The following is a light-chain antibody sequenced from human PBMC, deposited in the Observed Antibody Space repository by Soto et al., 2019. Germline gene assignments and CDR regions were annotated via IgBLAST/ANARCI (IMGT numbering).Light chain of an antibody. CDR3: QQSYSTPLT. CDR2: AAS. Sequence: DIQMTQSPSSLSASIGDRVTITWRASQSIGRFLNWYQQNPVKAPKLLIYAASSLQSGVPSRFSGSGSGTDFTLTISSLQPEDFVIYYCQQSYSTPLTFGGGTKVDI. CDR1: QSIGRF. V-gene: IGKV1-39*01. J-gene: IGKJ4*01.